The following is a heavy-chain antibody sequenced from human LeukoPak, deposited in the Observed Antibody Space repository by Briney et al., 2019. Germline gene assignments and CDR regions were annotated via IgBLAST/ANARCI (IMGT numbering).Heavy chain of an antibody. J-gene: IGHJ3*02. CDR2: INAGNGNT. Sequence: ASVKVSCKASGYTFTSYAMHWVRQAPGQRLEWMGWINAGNGNTKYSQKFQGRVTITRDTSASTAYMELSSLRSEDTAVYYCARAREGDILTGYPSDAFDIWGQGTMVTVSS. D-gene: IGHD3-9*01. V-gene: IGHV1-3*01. CDR1: GYTFTSYA. CDR3: ARAREGDILTGYPSDAFDI.